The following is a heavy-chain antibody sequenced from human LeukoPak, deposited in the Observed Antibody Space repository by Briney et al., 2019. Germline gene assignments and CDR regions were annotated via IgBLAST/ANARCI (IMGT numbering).Heavy chain of an antibody. CDR3: ASLGDYFGLGSAGTFDY. CDR1: GYTFTGFY. J-gene: IGHJ4*02. CDR2: INPNTGAT. D-gene: IGHD3-10*01. V-gene: IGHV1-2*02. Sequence: ASVKVSCKASGYTFTGFYMHWLRQGPGQGLEWMGWINPNTGATNYAQKFQGRVTMTRDTSITTAYMALSRLTSDDRAVYYCASLGDYFGLGSAGTFDYWGQGTLVTVSS.